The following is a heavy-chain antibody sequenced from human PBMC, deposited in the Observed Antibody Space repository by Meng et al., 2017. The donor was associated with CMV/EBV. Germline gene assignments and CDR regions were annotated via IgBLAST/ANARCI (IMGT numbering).Heavy chain of an antibody. D-gene: IGHD2-8*01. J-gene: IGHJ4*02. CDR1: GSAFTGYY. CDR3: AREALMYDY. CDR2: ISPSSSGT. Sequence: KVSCKASGSAFTGYYMHWVRQAPGQGLEWMGWISPSSSGTSYAQKFQDRVTMTRDTSISTAYMGLSRLRSDDTAVYYCAREALMYDYWGQGTLVTVSS. V-gene: IGHV1-2*02.